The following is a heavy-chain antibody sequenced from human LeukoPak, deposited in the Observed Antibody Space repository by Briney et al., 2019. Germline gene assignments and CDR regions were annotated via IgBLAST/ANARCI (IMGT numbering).Heavy chain of an antibody. D-gene: IGHD5-12*01. V-gene: IGHV3-20*04. J-gene: IGHJ4*02. CDR2: INWNGGST. CDR3: ARDLDIVAAIDY. CDR1: GFTFDDYG. Sequence: SGGSLRLSCAASGFTFDDYGMSWVRQAPGKGLEWVSGINWNGGSTGYADSVKGRFTISRGNAKNSLYLQMNSLRAEDTAVYYCARDLDIVAAIDYWGQGTLVTVSS.